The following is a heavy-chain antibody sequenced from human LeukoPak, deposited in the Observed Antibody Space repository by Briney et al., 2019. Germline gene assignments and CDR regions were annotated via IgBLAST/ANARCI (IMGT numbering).Heavy chain of an antibody. Sequence: PGGSLSLSCAASGFTFSSYWMSWVRQAPGKGLEWVANIKQDGSEKYYVDSVKGRFTISRDNAKNSLYLQMNSLRAEDTAVYYCARVMYYYGSGSFYFDYWGQGTLVTVSS. V-gene: IGHV3-7*01. CDR1: GFTFSSYW. J-gene: IGHJ4*02. CDR2: IKQDGSEK. CDR3: ARVMYYYGSGSFYFDY. D-gene: IGHD3-10*01.